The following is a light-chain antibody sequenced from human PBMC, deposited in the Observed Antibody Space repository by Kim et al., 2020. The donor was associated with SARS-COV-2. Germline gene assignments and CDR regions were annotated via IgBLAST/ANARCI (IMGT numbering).Light chain of an antibody. CDR1: KLGDRY. V-gene: IGLV3-1*01. Sequence: SVSPGQTAPITCSGDKLGDRYACWYQQKPGPSPVLVIYQDTKRPSGIPERFSGSNSGNTATLTISGTQALDEADYYCQAWDSSTAVFGTGTKVTVL. J-gene: IGLJ1*01. CDR2: QDT. CDR3: QAWDSSTAV.